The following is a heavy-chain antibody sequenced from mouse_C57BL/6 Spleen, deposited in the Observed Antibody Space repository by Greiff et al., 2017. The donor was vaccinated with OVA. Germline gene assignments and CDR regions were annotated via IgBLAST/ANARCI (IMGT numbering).Heavy chain of an antibody. D-gene: IGHD1-1*01. CDR3: TRVGGITTVVGAMDY. V-gene: IGHV5-9-1*02. CDR1: GFTFSSYA. J-gene: IGHJ4*01. Sequence: DVQLVESGEGLVKPGGSLKLSCAASGFTFSSYAMSWVRQTPEKRLEWVAYISSGGDYIYYADTVKGRFTISRDNARNTLYLQMSSLKSEDTAMYYCTRVGGITTVVGAMDYWGQGTSVTVSS. CDR2: ISSGGDYI.